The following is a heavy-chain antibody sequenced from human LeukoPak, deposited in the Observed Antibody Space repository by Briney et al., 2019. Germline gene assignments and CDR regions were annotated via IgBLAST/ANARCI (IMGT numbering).Heavy chain of an antibody. Sequence: GGFLRLSCAASGFTFDDYAMHWVPQAPGKGLEWVSLISWDGGSTYYADSVKGRFTISRDNSKNSLYLQMNSLRAEDTALYYCAKADSGYSVYYFDYWGQGTLVTVSS. D-gene: IGHD3-22*01. CDR3: AKADSGYSVYYFDY. CDR1: GFTFDDYA. CDR2: ISWDGGST. J-gene: IGHJ4*02. V-gene: IGHV3-43D*04.